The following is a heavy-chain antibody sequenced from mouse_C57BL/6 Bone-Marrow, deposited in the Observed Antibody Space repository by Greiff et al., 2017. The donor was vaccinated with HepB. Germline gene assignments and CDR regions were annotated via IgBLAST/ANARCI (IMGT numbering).Heavy chain of an antibody. CDR1: GYTFTSYW. CDR3: TRGWLLLAWFAY. Sequence: VQLQQPGAELVMPGASVKLSCKASGYTFTSYWMHWVKQRPEQGLEWIGWIDPENGDTEYASKFQGKATITADTSSNTAYLQLSSLTSEDTAVYYCTRGWLLLAWFAYWGQGTLVTVSA. J-gene: IGHJ3*01. D-gene: IGHD2-3*01. CDR2: IDPENGDT. V-gene: IGHV14-4*01.